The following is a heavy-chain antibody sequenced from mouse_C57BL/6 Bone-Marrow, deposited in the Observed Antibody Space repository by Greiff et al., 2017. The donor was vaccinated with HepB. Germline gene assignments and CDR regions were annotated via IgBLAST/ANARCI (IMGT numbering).Heavy chain of an antibody. J-gene: IGHJ3*01. CDR1: GYTFTSYW. CDR2: IDPSDSYT. Sequence: QVQLQQPGAELVMPGASVKLSCKASGYTFTSYWMHWVKQRPGQGLEWIGEIDPSDSYTNYNQKFKGKSTLTVDKSSSTAYMQLSSLTSEDSAVYYCARPDHAWFAYWGQGTLATVSA. V-gene: IGHV1-69*01. CDR3: ARPDHAWFAY.